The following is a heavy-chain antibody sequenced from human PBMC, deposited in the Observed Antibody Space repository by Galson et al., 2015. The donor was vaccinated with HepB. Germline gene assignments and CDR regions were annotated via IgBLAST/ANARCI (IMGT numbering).Heavy chain of an antibody. CDR3: AKGGTYGSSWCDY. CDR1: GFTFTNYA. D-gene: IGHD6-13*01. V-gene: IGHV3-23*01. Sequence: SLRLSCAASGFTFTNYAMSWVRQPPGKGLEWVSYIGGSGGSTYYADSVKGRFTISRDNSKNTLYLQMNSLGAEDTAVYYCAKGGTYGSSWCDYWGLGTLVTVSS. J-gene: IGHJ4*02. CDR2: IGGSGGST.